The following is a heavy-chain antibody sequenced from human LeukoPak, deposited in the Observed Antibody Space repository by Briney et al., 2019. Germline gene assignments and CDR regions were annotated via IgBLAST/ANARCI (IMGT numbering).Heavy chain of an antibody. Sequence: PSETLSLTCTVSGYSISSGYYWGWIRQPPGKGLEWIGSIYHSGSTYYNPSLKSRVTISVDTSKNQFSLKLSSVTAADTAVYYCARVHDILTGYYRDWGQGTLVTVSS. J-gene: IGHJ4*02. CDR1: GYSISSGYY. D-gene: IGHD3-9*01. CDR3: ARVHDILTGYYRD. V-gene: IGHV4-38-2*02. CDR2: IYHSGST.